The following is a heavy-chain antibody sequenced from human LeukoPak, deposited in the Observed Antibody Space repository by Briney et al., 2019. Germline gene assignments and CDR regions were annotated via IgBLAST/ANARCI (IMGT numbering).Heavy chain of an antibody. CDR1: RFTFSNYG. D-gene: IGHD3-10*01. CDR2: IWFDGSNR. CDR3: ARDRGNSHFDY. Sequence: GGSLRLSCSASRFTFSNYGKHWVRQAPGKGLQWVAFIWFDGSNRYYADSVKGRFTISRDNSKNTLYLQINGLRAEDTAVYYCARDRGNSHFDYWGQGALVTVSS. J-gene: IGHJ4*02. V-gene: IGHV3-33*01.